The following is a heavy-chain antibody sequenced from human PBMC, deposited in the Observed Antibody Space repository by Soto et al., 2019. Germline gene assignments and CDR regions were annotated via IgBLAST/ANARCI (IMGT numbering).Heavy chain of an antibody. Sequence: VQLVESGGGLVQPGRSLRLSCAASGVTFDDYGMHWVRQAPGKGLEWVSGISWNSGSIGYAGSVKGRFTISRDNPKNCLSLQMNGLRAEDTALYYCAKDTSVVAAAGTIFDYWGQGTLVAVAS. D-gene: IGHD6-13*01. CDR2: ISWNSGSI. CDR1: GVTFDDYG. CDR3: AKDTSVVAAAGTIFDY. J-gene: IGHJ4*02. V-gene: IGHV3-9*01.